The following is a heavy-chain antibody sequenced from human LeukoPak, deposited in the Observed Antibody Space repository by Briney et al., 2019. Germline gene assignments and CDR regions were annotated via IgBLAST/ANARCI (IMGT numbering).Heavy chain of an antibody. Sequence: PGGSLRLSCAASGFTFTSYWMYWVRQAPGKGLVWVSRINPDGSSTTYADSVKGRFTISRDNAKNTLYSQMNSLTAEDTAVYYCTRGGGGRPFDYWGQGTLVTVSS. CDR3: TRGGGGRPFDY. CDR2: INPDGSST. J-gene: IGHJ4*02. V-gene: IGHV3-74*01. CDR1: GFTFTSYW. D-gene: IGHD3-16*01.